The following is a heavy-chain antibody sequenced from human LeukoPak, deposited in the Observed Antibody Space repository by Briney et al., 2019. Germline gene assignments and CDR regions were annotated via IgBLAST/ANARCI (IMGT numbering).Heavy chain of an antibody. CDR1: GFTVISSY. J-gene: IGHJ4*02. CDR3: AKVRAAAGPFDY. Sequence: GGSLRLSCIASGFTVISSYMTWVRQAPGKGLEWVSAISGSGGSTYYADSVKGRFTISRDNSKNTLYLQMNSLRAEDTAVYYCAKVRAAAGPFDYWGQGTLVTVSS. D-gene: IGHD6-13*01. CDR2: ISGSGGST. V-gene: IGHV3-23*01.